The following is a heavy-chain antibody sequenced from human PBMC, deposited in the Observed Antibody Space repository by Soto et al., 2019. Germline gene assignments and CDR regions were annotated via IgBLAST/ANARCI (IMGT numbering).Heavy chain of an antibody. CDR1: GFTFSSYG. V-gene: IGHV3-33*01. D-gene: IGHD6-6*01. J-gene: IGHJ2*01. CDR3: ATEGNGQLVLNYWYFDL. Sequence: QVQLVESGGGVVQPGRSLRLSCAASGFTFSSYGMHWVRQAPGKGLVWVAVIWYDGSNKYYADSVKGRFTISRDNSKNTLYLQMNSLRAEDTAVYYCATEGNGQLVLNYWYFDLWGRGTLVTVSS. CDR2: IWYDGSNK.